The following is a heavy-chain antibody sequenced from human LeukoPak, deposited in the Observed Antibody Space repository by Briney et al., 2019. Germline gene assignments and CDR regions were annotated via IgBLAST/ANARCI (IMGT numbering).Heavy chain of an antibody. CDR3: ARRGYSSGWLGFDY. CDR2: INHSGST. CDR1: GGSISSYY. Sequence: SETLSLTCTVSGGSISSYYWSWIRQPPGKGLEWIGEINHSGSTNYNPSLKSRVTISVDTSKNQFSLKLSSVTAADTAVYYCARRGYSSGWLGFDYWGQGTLVTVSS. D-gene: IGHD6-19*01. V-gene: IGHV4-34*01. J-gene: IGHJ4*02.